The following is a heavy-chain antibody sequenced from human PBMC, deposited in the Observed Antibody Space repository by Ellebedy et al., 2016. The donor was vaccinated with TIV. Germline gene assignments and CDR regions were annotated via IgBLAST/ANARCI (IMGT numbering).Heavy chain of an antibody. CDR2: IKQDGSEK. D-gene: IGHD3-9*01. CDR3: GRAREPGYFAYYYYGMDV. Sequence: GESLKISCAASGFTFSNFWMSWFRQAPGKGLEWVANIKQDGSEKYYVDSVRGRFTISRDNAKNSLYLQMNSLRGDDTAVYYCGRAREPGYFAYYYYGMDVWGQGTTVTVSS. CDR1: GFTFSNFW. V-gene: IGHV3-7*03. J-gene: IGHJ6*02.